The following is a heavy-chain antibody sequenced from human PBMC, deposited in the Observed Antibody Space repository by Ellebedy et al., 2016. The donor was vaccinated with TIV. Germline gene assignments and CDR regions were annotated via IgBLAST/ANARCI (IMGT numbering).Heavy chain of an antibody. V-gene: IGHV1-46*01. D-gene: IGHD1-26*01. CDR1: GYTFTSYY. Sequence: AASVKVSCRASGYTFTSYYMHWVRQAPGQGLEWMGVIDPSGGSPDYAQKFQGRVTMTRDTSTSTVHMELSSLRSDDTAVYYCARDRIVGSSSPYYNGMDVWGQGTTVTVSS. CDR2: IDPSGGSP. CDR3: ARDRIVGSSSPYYNGMDV. J-gene: IGHJ6*02.